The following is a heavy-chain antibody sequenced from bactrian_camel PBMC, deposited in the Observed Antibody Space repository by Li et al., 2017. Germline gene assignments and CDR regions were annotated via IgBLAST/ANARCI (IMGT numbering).Heavy chain of an antibody. CDR2: IDYYGGT. J-gene: IGHJ4*01. CDR3: AAGPYGGLLPSSAGCGM. V-gene: IGHV3S57*01. D-gene: IGHD2*01. CDR1: GYTGSGGC. Sequence: HVQLVESGGGAVQAGRSLDLSCEAHGYTGSGGCKGWFRQSPGKDREAVATIDYYGGTKYDDSVKGRFTISEDNNKNILYLQMNDLKPEDTAVYYCAAGPYGGLLPSSAGCGMWGQGTQVTVS.